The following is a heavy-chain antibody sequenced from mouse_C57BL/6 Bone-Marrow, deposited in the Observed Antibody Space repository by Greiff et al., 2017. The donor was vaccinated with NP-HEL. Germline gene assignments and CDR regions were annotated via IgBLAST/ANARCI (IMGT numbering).Heavy chain of an antibody. CDR3: ARDSPWFAY. J-gene: IGHJ3*01. Sequence: EVQLQQSGPELVKPGASVKISCKASGYTFTDYYMNWVKQSHGKSLAWIGDINPNNGGTSYNQKFKGKATLTVDKSSSTAYMELRSLTSEDSAVYYCARDSPWFAYWGQGTLVTVSA. CDR2: INPNNGGT. V-gene: IGHV1-26*01. CDR1: GYTFTDYY. D-gene: IGHD3-3*01.